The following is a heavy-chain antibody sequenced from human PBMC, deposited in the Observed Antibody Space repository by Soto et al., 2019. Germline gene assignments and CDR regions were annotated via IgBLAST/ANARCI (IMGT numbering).Heavy chain of an antibody. J-gene: IGHJ4*02. Sequence: QITLKESGPTLVKPTQTLTLTCTFSGFSLSTRGVGVGWIRQPPGKALEWLALIYWDDDQRYSPSLKRRLTITTDTSKNQVVLTMTNMDPVDTGTDYCVRDSSGYYGFDYWGQGTLVTVSS. V-gene: IGHV2-5*04. CDR2: IYWDDDQ. D-gene: IGHD3-22*01. CDR3: VRDSSGYYGFDY. CDR1: GFSLSTRGVG.